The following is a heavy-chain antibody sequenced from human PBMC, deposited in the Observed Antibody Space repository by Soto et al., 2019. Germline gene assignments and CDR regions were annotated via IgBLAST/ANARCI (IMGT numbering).Heavy chain of an antibody. D-gene: IGHD2-15*01. CDR1: GFTFSSYW. V-gene: IGHV3-74*01. CDR3: AREVGYCSGGCCYDWFDP. Sequence: EVQLVESGGGLVQPGGSLRLSCAASGFTFSSYWMHWVRQAPGKGLVWVSRINSDGSTTTYADSVKGRFTISRDNAKNTLYLQMSRLRAEDTAVYSCAREVGYCSGGCCYDWFDPWGQGTLVTVSS. J-gene: IGHJ5*02. CDR2: INSDGSTT.